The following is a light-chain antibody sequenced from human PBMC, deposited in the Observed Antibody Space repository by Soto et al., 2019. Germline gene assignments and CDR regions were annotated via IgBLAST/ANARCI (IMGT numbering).Light chain of an antibody. CDR2: GAS. V-gene: IGKV1-39*01. CDR1: QTIITY. CDR3: QQSYSNLRT. J-gene: IGKJ2*01. Sequence: DIQMTQSPSSLSASVGDIITITCRASQTIITYLNWYQQKPGKAPKLLIYGASSLQSGVPSRFSGSGSGTNFTLTISSLQPEDFATYYCQQSYSNLRTFGQGTRLEIK.